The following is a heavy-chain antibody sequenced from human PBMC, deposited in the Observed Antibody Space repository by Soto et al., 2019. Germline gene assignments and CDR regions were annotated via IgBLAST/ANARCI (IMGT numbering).Heavy chain of an antibody. D-gene: IGHD2-15*01. V-gene: IGHV6-1*01. CDR3: ARGRIDSGGSCYSCDAFDI. Sequence: SQTLSLTCAISGDSVSSNSAAWNWIRQSPSRGLEWLGRTYYRSKWNNDYAVSVKSRITINPDTSKNQFSLQRNSVTPGETAVYYCARGRIDSGGSCYSCDAFDIWGQGTMVTVSS. CDR1: GDSVSSNSAA. J-gene: IGHJ3*02. CDR2: TYYRSKWNN.